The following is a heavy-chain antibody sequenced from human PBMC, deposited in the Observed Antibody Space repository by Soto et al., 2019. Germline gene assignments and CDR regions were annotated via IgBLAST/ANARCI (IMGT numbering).Heavy chain of an antibody. D-gene: IGHD2-21*02. CDR3: ARDLWGYCGTDCYPLDV. CDR1: GGSISSYY. CDR2: MYNTGST. V-gene: IGHV4-59*01. Sequence: QVQLQESGPGLVKPSETLSLTCTVSGGSISSYYWSWIRQPPGKGLEWIGYMYNTGSTVYNPSLKSRVTISVDTSKNQFSLKLNAVTAADTAVYYCARDLWGYCGTDCYPLDVWGQGTTLTVSS. J-gene: IGHJ6*02.